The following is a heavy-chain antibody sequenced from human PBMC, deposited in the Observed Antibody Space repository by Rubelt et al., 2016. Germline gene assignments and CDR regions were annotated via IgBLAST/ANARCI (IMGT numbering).Heavy chain of an antibody. Sequence: EVQLVESGGGFVQPGGSLRLSCVASGFTFSNYVVNWVRQAPGKGLEWVANIKQDGSEKYYVDSVKGRFTISRDNAKNSLYLQMNSLRAEDTAVYYCVRDGSGWEFDSWGQGILVTVSS. D-gene: IGHD6-19*01. V-gene: IGHV3-7*01. CDR1: GFTFSNYV. CDR3: VRDGSGWEFDS. J-gene: IGHJ4*02. CDR2: IKQDGSEK.